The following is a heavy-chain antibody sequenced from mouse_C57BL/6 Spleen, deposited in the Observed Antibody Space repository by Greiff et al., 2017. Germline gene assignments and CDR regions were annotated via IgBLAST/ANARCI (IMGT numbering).Heavy chain of an antibody. CDR1: GYTFTDYE. CDR2: IDPETGGT. Sequence: VQLQQSGAELVRPGASVTLSCKASGYTFTDYEMHWVKQTPVHGLEWIGAIDPETGGTAYNQKFKGKAILTADKSSSTAYMELRSLTSEDSAVYYCRNYGSSYRYFDVWGTGTTVTVSS. J-gene: IGHJ1*03. CDR3: RNYGSSYRYFDV. V-gene: IGHV1-15*01. D-gene: IGHD1-1*01.